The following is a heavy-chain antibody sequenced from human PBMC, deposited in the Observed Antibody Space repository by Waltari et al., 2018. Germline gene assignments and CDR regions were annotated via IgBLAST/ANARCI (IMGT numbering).Heavy chain of an antibody. CDR2: IYHSGSA. CDR1: GYSISSGYY. V-gene: IGHV4-38-2*01. Sequence: QVQLQESGPGLVKPSETLSLTCAVSGYSISSGYYWGWIRQPPGKGLEWIGSIYHSGSASDNPSLKSRVTISVNTSKNRCSLKLSSVTAADTAVYYCERGGRWGSYRAVDYWGQGTLVTVSS. J-gene: IGHJ4*02. D-gene: IGHD3-16*02. CDR3: ERGGRWGSYRAVDY.